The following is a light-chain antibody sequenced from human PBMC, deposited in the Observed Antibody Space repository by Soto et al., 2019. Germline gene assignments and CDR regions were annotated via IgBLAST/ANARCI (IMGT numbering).Light chain of an antibody. CDR2: DVS. J-gene: IGLJ1*01. V-gene: IGLV2-11*01. Sequence: QSALTQPRSVSGSPGQSVTISCTGTSSDVGGYNYVSLYQQHPGKAPKLMIYDVSKRPSGVPDRFSGSKSGNTASLTISGLQAEDEADYYCCSYAGSYTFGGYVFGTGTKVTVL. CDR1: SSDVGGYNY. CDR3: CSYAGSYTFGGYV.